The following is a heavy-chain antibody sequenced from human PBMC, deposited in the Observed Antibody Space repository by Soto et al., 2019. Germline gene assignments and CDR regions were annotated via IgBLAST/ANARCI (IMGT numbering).Heavy chain of an antibody. J-gene: IGHJ5*02. CDR1: GYTFTCYG. Sequence: ASVKVSCKASGYTFTCYGISWVRQAPGQRLEWMGWINAGNGNTKYSQKFQGRVTITRDTSASTVYMELSGLRSEDTAVYYCARESVVAGTRFDNWLDPWGQGTLVTVSS. CDR2: INAGNGNT. D-gene: IGHD6-19*01. V-gene: IGHV1-3*01. CDR3: ARESVVAGTRFDNWLDP.